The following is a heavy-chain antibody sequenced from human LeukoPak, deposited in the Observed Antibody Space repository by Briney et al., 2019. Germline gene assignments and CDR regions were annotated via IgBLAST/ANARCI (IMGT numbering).Heavy chain of an antibody. J-gene: IGHJ4*02. V-gene: IGHV3-7*03. CDR1: GFTFSSYS. CDR3: VRDADFYKGDY. CDR2: IMKDGGQK. D-gene: IGHD5-24*01. Sequence: PGGSLRLSCAASGFTFSSYSMNWARQAPGKGLEWVASIMKDGGQKKYVDSVKGRFTISRDNAQNSLYLQMSGLRAEDTAMYYCVRDADFYKGDYWGQGTLVTVSS.